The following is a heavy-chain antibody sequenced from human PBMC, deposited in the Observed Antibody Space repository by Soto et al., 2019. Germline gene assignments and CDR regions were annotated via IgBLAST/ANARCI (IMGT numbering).Heavy chain of an antibody. V-gene: IGHV4-31*03. CDR3: ARVLYDSSGYFDL. CDR2: IYYSGST. Sequence: SETLSLTCTVSGGSISSGGYYWSWIRQHPGKGLEWIGYIYYSGSTYYNPSLKSRVTISVDTSKNQFSLKLSSVTAADTAVYYCARVLYDSSGYFDLWGRGTLVTVSS. D-gene: IGHD3-22*01. CDR1: GGSISSGGYY. J-gene: IGHJ2*01.